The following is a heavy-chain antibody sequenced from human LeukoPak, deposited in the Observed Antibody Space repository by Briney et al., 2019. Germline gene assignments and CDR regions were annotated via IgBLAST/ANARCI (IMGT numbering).Heavy chain of an antibody. V-gene: IGHV4-34*01. CDR2: INHSGST. D-gene: IGHD6-19*01. CDR1: GGSFSGYY. CDR3: ARGGWSLDY. Sequence: SETLSLTCAVYGGSFSGYYWSWIRQPPGKGLEWIGEINHSGSTNYNPSLKSRVTISVDTSKNQFSLKLSSVTAADTAVYYCARGGWSLDYWGQGALVTVSS. J-gene: IGHJ4*02.